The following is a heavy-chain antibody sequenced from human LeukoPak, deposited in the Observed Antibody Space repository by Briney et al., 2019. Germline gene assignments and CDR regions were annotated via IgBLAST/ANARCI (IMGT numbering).Heavy chain of an antibody. CDR2: IYYSGST. J-gene: IGHJ5*02. CDR1: GGSISSYY. CDR3: AKTSYDYVWGSYRYTGYWFDP. V-gene: IGHV4-59*04. D-gene: IGHD3-16*02. Sequence: PSETLSLTCTVSGGSISSYYWSWIRQPPGEGLEWIGYIYYSGSTYYNPSLKSRVTISVDTSKNHFSLKLTSVTAADTAVYYCAKTSYDYVWGSYRYTGYWFDPWGQGTLVTVSS.